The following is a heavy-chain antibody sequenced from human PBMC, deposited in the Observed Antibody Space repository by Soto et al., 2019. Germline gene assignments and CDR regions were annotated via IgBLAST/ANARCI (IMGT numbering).Heavy chain of an antibody. J-gene: IGHJ6*03. CDR1: GYTFTSYD. D-gene: IGHD5-12*01. CDR2: MNPNSGNT. Sequence: ASVKVSCKASGYTFTSYDINWVRQATGQGLEWLGWMNPNSGNTGYAQKFQGRVTMTRNTSISTAYMELSSLRSEDTAVYYCARGDGGYAGLTYYYYYYMDGWGKGTTVTVSS. V-gene: IGHV1-8*01. CDR3: ARGDGGYAGLTYYYYYYMDG.